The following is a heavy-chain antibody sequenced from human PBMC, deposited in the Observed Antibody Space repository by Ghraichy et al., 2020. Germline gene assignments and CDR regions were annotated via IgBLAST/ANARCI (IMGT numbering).Heavy chain of an antibody. CDR2: IRSKADDATT. D-gene: IGHD6-13*01. CDR1: GFTFSNAW. Sequence: ESLNISCAASGFTFSNAWMSWVRQAPGQGLEWVGRIRSKADDATTEYAAPVRGRFSISGDDSKNTLFLQINSLKSEDTGVYYCTTSITGSNYIGYWGQGTLVTVTS. CDR3: TTSITGSNYIGY. V-gene: IGHV3-15*01. J-gene: IGHJ4*02.